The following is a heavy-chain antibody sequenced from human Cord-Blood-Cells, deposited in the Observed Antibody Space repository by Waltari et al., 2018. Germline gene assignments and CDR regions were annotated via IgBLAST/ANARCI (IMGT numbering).Heavy chain of an antibody. CDR3: ARDHGKRGILTGYYLDAFDI. D-gene: IGHD3-9*01. V-gene: IGHV1-18*01. J-gene: IGHJ3*02. Sequence: PGQGLEWMGWISAYNGNTNYAQKLQGRVTMTTDTSTSTAYMELRSLRSDDTAVYYCARDHGKRGILTGYYLDAFDIWGQGTMVTVSS. CDR2: ISAYNGNT.